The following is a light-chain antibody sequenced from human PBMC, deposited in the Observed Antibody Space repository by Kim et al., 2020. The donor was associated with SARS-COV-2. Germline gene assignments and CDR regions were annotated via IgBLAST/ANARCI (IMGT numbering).Light chain of an antibody. CDR2: EVY. Sequence: GQSITFSCTGTSSDVGSYNLVSWYQHHPGKAPKLLIYEVYKRPSGVSGRFSASKSGNTASLTISGLQSEDEADYYCSSYAGSTTFVFGGGTQLTVL. CDR3: SSYAGSTTFV. CDR1: SSDVGSYNL. V-gene: IGLV2-23*02. J-gene: IGLJ3*02.